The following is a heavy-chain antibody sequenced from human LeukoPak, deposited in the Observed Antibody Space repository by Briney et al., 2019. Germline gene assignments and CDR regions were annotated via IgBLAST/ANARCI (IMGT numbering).Heavy chain of an antibody. CDR1: GFTFSSYA. D-gene: IGHD3-22*01. J-gene: IGHJ4*02. CDR3: AKTRYYYDSSGCPRPYYFDY. Sequence: GGSLRLSCAASGFTFSSYAMSWVRQAPGKGLEWVSAISGSGGSTYYADSVKGRFTISRDNSKNTLYLQMNSLRAEDTAVYYCAKTRYYYDSSGCPRPYYFDYWGQGTLVTVSS. V-gene: IGHV3-23*01. CDR2: ISGSGGST.